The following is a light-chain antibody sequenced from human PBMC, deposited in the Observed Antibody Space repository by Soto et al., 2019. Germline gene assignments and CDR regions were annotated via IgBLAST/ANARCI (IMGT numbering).Light chain of an antibody. CDR3: QQYNSYPWT. CDR1: QSISSW. CDR2: DAS. V-gene: IGKV1-5*01. J-gene: IGKJ1*01. Sequence: DIQMTQSPSTLSASVGDRVTITCLASQSISSWLAWYQQKPGKAPKLLIYDASSLESGVPSRFSGSGSGTEFTLTISSLQPDDFATYYCQQYNSYPWTFGQGPKVEIK.